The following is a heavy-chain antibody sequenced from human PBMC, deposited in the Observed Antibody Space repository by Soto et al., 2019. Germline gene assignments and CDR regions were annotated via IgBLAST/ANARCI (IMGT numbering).Heavy chain of an antibody. V-gene: IGHV3-7*01. D-gene: IGHD4-17*01. CDR3: ARDSGDDYGDYGGAFDI. J-gene: IGHJ3*02. CDR2: IKQDGSEK. CDR1: GFTFSSYW. Sequence: GGSLRLSCAASGFTFSSYWMSWVRQAPGKGLEWVSNIKQDGSEKYYVDSVKGRFTISRDNAKNSLYLQMNSLRAEDTAVYYCARDSGDDYGDYGGAFDIWGQGTMVTVSS.